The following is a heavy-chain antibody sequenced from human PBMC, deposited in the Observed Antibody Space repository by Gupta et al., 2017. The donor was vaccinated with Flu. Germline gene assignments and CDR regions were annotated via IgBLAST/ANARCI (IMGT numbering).Heavy chain of an antibody. CDR2: ISGSGGST. Sequence: EVQLLESGGGLVQPGGSLRLSCAASGFTFSSYAMSWVRQAPGKGLEWVSAISGSGGSTYYADSVKGRFTISRDNSKNTLYLQMNSLRAEETAVYYCAKKRGITICGAVYQPFDYWGQGALVTVSS. CDR3: AKKRGITICGAVYQPFDY. D-gene: IGHD3-3*01. V-gene: IGHV3-23*01. CDR1: GFTFSSYA. J-gene: IGHJ4*02.